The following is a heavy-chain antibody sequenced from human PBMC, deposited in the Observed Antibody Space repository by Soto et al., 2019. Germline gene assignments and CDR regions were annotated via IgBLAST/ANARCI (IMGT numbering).Heavy chain of an antibody. CDR2: INHSGST. J-gene: IGHJ4*02. D-gene: IGHD2-15*01. CDR1: GGSFSGYY. Sequence: NPSETLSLTCAVYGGSFSGYYWSWIRQPPGKGLEWIGEINHSGSTNYNPSLKSRVTISVDTSKNQFSLKLSSVTAADTAVYYCARVVASEPTFHFDYWGQGTLVTVSS. CDR3: ARVVASEPTFHFDY. V-gene: IGHV4-34*01.